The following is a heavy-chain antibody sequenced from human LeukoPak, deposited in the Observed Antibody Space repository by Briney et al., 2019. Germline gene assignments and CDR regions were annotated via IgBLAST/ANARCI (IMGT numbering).Heavy chain of an antibody. V-gene: IGHV3-15*01. CDR2: IKSKTDGGTT. D-gene: IGHD6-6*01. J-gene: IGHJ6*02. CDR3: TKTNSSSHYYYYYGMDV. CDR1: GFTFGDYA. Sequence: MPGGSLRLSCTASGFTFGDYAMSWFRQAPGKGLEWVGRIKSKTDGGTTDYAAPVKGRFTISRDDSKNTLHLQMHSLKTEDTAVYYCTKTNSSSHYYYYYGMDVWGQGTTVTVSS.